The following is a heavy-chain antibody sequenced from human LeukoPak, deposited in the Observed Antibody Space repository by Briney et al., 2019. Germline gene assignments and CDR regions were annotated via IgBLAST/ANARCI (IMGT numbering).Heavy chain of an antibody. CDR1: GFTFDDYG. CDR3: ARGDSSWPYYYYGMDV. J-gene: IGHJ6*02. V-gene: IGHV3-20*01. Sequence: GGSLRLSCAASGFTFDDYGMSWVRQAPGKGLEWVSGINWNGGSTGYADSVKGRFTISRDNAKNSLYLQMNSLRAEDTALYHCARGDSSWPYYYYGMDVWGQGTTVTVSS. D-gene: IGHD6-13*01. CDR2: INWNGGST.